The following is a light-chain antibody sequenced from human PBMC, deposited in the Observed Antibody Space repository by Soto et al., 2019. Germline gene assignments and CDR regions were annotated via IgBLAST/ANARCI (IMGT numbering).Light chain of an antibody. Sequence: DIQMTQSPSTLSASVGDRVTITCRASQSISSWLAWYQQKPGKAPKLLIYKASSLESGVPSRFSGSGSGTEFTLTISSLQPDDLATYYCQQYNSYSPTTFGQGTKVEIK. CDR3: QQYNSYSPTT. J-gene: IGKJ1*01. CDR1: QSISSW. CDR2: KAS. V-gene: IGKV1-5*03.